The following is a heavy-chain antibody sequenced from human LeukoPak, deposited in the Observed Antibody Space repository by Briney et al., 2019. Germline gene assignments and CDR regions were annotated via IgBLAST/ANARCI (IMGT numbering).Heavy chain of an antibody. CDR1: TDSRNTYY. CDR3: VRLRWELLAPYFDH. CDR2: IYHSGST. V-gene: IGHV4-59*01. Sequence: SETLSLTCSVSTDSRNTYYWSWIRQSPGKGLAWIGHIYHSGSTDYNPALKSRVTISIDMSRKEFSLKLTAVTVADTAIYYCVRLRWELLAPYFDHWGQGSLIIVSS. J-gene: IGHJ4*02. D-gene: IGHD2-15*01.